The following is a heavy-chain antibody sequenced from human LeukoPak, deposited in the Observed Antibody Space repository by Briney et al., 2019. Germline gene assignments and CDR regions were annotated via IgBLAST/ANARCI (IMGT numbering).Heavy chain of an antibody. CDR2: IYYSGST. CDR1: GGSISSSSYY. CDR3: VGGGKLTD. D-gene: IGHD4-23*01. J-gene: IGHJ4*02. V-gene: IGHV4-61*01. Sequence: SETLSLTCTVSGGSISSSSYYWSWIRPPPGKGLEWIGYIYYSGSTNYNPSLKSRVTISVDTSKNQFSLKLSSVTAADTAVYYCVGGGKLTDWGQGTLVTVSS.